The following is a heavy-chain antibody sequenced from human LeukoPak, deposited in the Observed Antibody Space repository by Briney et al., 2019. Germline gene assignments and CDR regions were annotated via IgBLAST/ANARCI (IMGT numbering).Heavy chain of an antibody. V-gene: IGHV3-30*01. Sequence: GRSLRLSCAASGFTFSSYATHWVRQAPGKGLEWVTLISYDGSNQYYADSVKGRFTISRDNSKNTLYLQMNSLRAEDTAVYYCAREVYYGSGSRKYYFNFWGQGTLVTVSS. CDR2: ISYDGSNQ. CDR3: AREVYYGSGSRKYYFNF. CDR1: GFTFSSYA. D-gene: IGHD3-10*01. J-gene: IGHJ4*02.